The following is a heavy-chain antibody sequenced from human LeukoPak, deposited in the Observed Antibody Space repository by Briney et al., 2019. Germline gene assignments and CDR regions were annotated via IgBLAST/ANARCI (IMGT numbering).Heavy chain of an antibody. D-gene: IGHD5-12*01. V-gene: IGHV3-21*01. Sequence: GASLRLSCAASGFTFSSYTMSWVRQAPGKGLEWVSSISSSSSYIYYADSVKGRFTISRDNAKNSLYLQMNSLRAEDTAVYYCARDRGYAPRGYLDYWGQGTLVTVSS. CDR2: ISSSSSYI. J-gene: IGHJ4*02. CDR1: GFTFSSYT. CDR3: ARDRGYAPRGYLDY.